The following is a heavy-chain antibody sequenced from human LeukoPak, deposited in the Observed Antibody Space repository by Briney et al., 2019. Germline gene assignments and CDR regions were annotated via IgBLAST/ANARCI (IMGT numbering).Heavy chain of an antibody. J-gene: IGHJ4*02. D-gene: IGHD3-10*01. V-gene: IGHV3-9*01. CDR2: ISWNSGSI. Sequence: PGRSLRLSCAASGFTFDDYAMPWVRQAPGKGLEWVSGISWNSGSIGYADSVKGRFTISRGNAKNSLYLQMNSLRAEDTALYYCANEPYGPGMTDYWGQGTLVTVSS. CDR3: ANEPYGPGMTDY. CDR1: GFTFDDYA.